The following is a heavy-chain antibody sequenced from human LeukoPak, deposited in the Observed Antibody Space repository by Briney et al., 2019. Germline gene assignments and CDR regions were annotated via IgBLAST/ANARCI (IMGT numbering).Heavy chain of an antibody. D-gene: IGHD6-13*01. V-gene: IGHV4-59*08. CDR3: ARHGGSSSLHY. J-gene: IGHJ4*02. Sequence: SETLSLTCTVSGGSISSYYWSWLRQPPGKGLEWIGYIYYSGSTNYNPSLKSRVTISVDTSKNQFSLKLSSVTAADTAVYYCARHGGSSSLHYWGQGTLVTVSS. CDR1: GGSISSYY. CDR2: IYYSGST.